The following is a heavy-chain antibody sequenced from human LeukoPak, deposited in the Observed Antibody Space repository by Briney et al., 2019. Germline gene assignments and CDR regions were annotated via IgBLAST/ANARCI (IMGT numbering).Heavy chain of an antibody. V-gene: IGHV3-72*01. J-gene: IGHJ4*02. Sequence: PGGSLRLSCAASGFTFSDHYMAWVRQAPGKGLEWVGRIKNKAQSYTTEYAASVKGRFTISRDDSKNSLFLQMNSLKTEDTAVYYCSVWYGLYYWGQGTLVTVSS. CDR3: SVWYGLYY. CDR2: IKNKAQSYTT. D-gene: IGHD2-15*01. CDR1: GFTFSDHY.